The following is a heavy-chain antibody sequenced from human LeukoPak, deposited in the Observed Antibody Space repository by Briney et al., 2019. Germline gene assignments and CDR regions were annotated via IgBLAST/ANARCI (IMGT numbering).Heavy chain of an antibody. V-gene: IGHV3-30*04. D-gene: IGHD1-26*01. CDR1: GITFSSYA. Sequence: GGSLRLSCAASGITFSSYAMQWVRQAPGKGLEWVSVFSYDGSNNYYADSMKGRFSLSRDNCKNTLYLQMNSLRAEDTAVYYCARDRGGSGSYYINAFDIWGQGTMVTVSS. CDR2: FSYDGSNN. J-gene: IGHJ3*02. CDR3: ARDRGGSGSYYINAFDI.